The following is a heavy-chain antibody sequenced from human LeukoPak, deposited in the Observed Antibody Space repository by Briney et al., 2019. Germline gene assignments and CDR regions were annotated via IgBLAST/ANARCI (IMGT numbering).Heavy chain of an antibody. J-gene: IGHJ4*02. V-gene: IGHV1-69*13. CDR2: IIPIFGTA. D-gene: IGHD3-10*01. Sequence: GASVKVSCKASGGTFSSYAISWVRQAPGQGLEWMGGIIPIFGTANYAQKFQGRVTITADESTSTAYMELSSLRSEDTAVYYCARDARFGELLYQTEDVFDYWGQGTLVTVSS. CDR3: ARDARFGELLYQTEDVFDY. CDR1: GGTFSSYA.